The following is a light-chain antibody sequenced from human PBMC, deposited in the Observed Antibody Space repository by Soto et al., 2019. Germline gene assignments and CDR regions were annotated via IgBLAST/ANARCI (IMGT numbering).Light chain of an antibody. CDR3: QQYGSSPIT. J-gene: IGKJ5*01. CDR1: QSVNTN. CDR2: GAS. V-gene: IGKV3-20*01. Sequence: EIVLTQSPGTLSLSPGERAPLSCRASQSVNTNLAWYQQKPGQAPRLLIYGASSRATGIPDRFSGSGSGTDFTLTISRLEPEDFAVYYCQQYGSSPITFGQGTRLEI.